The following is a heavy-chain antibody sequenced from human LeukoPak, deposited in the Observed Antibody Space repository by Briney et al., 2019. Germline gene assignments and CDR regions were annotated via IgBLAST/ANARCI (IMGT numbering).Heavy chain of an antibody. D-gene: IGHD4-17*01. CDR3: ASGAQGTAVTFDY. V-gene: IGHV4-34*01. CDR2: INHSGST. Sequence: SETLSLTCAVYGGSFSGYYWSWIRQPPGKGLEWIGEINHSGSTNYNPSLKSRVTISVDTSKNQFSLKLSSVTAADTAVYYCASGAQGTAVTFDYWGQGTPVTVSS. CDR1: GGSFSGYY. J-gene: IGHJ4*02.